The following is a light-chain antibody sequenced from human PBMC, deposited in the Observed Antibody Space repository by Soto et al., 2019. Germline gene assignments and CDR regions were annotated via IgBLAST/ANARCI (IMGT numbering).Light chain of an antibody. CDR3: SSYAGYSNLV. CDR2: EVN. J-gene: IGLJ2*01. CDR1: SSDVGDYNY. V-gene: IGLV2-8*01. Sequence: QSALTQPPSASGSPGQSGTISCTGTSSDVGDYNYVSWYQQHPGKAPKLMIYEVNKRPSGVPDRFSGSKSGNTASLTVSGLQAEDEADYYCSSYAGYSNLVFGGGTKLTVL.